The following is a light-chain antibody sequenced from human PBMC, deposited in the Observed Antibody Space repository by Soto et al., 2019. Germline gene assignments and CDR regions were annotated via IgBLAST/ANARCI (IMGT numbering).Light chain of an antibody. CDR3: QQYTKWPLFT. V-gene: IGKV3-15*01. J-gene: IGKJ3*01. CDR1: QSVSSN. CDR2: GTS. Sequence: EIVMTQSPATLYVSPGERATLSCRASQSVSSNLAWYQQRRGQAPRLLIYGTSTRATGIPARFSGSGSGTEFTLTISILQSEDFAVYYCQQYTKWPLFTFGPGTRVD.